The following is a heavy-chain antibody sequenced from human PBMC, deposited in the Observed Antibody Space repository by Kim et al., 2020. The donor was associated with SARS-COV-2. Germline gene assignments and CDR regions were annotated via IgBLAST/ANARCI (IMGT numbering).Heavy chain of an antibody. CDR1: GFTFSSYS. D-gene: IGHD6-13*01. V-gene: IGHV3-48*02. CDR3: ASAGYSSSWWFYGMDV. J-gene: IGHJ6*02. CDR2: ISSSSSTI. Sequence: GGSLRLSCAASGFTFSSYSMNWVRQAPGKGLEWVSYISSSSSTIYYADSVKGRFTISRDNAKNSLYLQMNSLRDEDTAVYYCASAGYSSSWWFYGMDVWGQGTTVTVSS.